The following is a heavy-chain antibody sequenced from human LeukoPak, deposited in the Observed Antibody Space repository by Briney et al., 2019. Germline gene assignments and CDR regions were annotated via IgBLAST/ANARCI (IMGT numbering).Heavy chain of an antibody. CDR3: ARHLTISGSYPFDS. CDR2: IYYTGST. V-gene: IGHV4-39*01. CDR1: GGSISSSSYY. D-gene: IGHD3-10*01. Sequence: SETLSLTCTVSGGSISSSSYYWGWIRQPPGKGLEWIGSIYYTGSTNYNPSLKSRVTISVDTSKNQFSLRLSSVTAADTAVYYCARHLTISGSYPFDSWGQGTLVTVSS. J-gene: IGHJ4*02.